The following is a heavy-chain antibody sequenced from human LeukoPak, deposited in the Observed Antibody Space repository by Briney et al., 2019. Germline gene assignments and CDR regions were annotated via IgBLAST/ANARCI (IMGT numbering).Heavy chain of an antibody. CDR3: ARFPNYDYVWGSYHYGIDV. V-gene: IGHV4-59*01. D-gene: IGHD3-16*02. Sequence: SETLSLTCTVSGGSISSYYWSWIRQPPGKGLEWIGYIYYSGSTNCNPSLKSRVTISVDTSKNQFSLKLSSVTAADTAVYYCARFPNYDYVWGSYHYGIDVWGKGTTVTVSS. CDR2: IYYSGST. J-gene: IGHJ6*04. CDR1: GGSISSYY.